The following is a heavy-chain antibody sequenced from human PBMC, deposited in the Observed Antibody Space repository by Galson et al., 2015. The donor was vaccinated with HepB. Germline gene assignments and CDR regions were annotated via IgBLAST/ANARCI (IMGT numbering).Heavy chain of an antibody. V-gene: IGHV1-69*13. J-gene: IGHJ6*02. CDR3: GGGIAVDGTMPYYYYGMDV. D-gene: IGHD6-19*01. CDR1: GGTFSSYA. CDR2: IIPIFGTA. Sequence: SVKVSCKASGGTFSSYAISWVRQAPGQGLEWMGGIIPIFGTANYAQKFQGRVTITADESTSTAYMELSSLRSEDTAVYYCGGGIAVDGTMPYYYYGMDVWGQGTTVTVSS.